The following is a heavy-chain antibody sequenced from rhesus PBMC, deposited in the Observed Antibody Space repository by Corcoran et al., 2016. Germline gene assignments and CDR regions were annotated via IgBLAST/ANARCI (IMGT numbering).Heavy chain of an antibody. CDR3: ARARGCSSTHCSSPMYYFDY. V-gene: IGHV4-173*01. J-gene: IGHJ4*01. CDR1: GGSISSNY. Sequence: QLQLQESGPGLVKPSETLSLTCAVSGGSISSNYCIWIRQPPGQGLAWIGRIPGSGGSTDYNPSRKSLLTISTDTSKNQFSLKLGSVTAADTAVYYWARARGCSSTHCSSPMYYFDYWGQGVLVTVSS. CDR2: IPGSGGST. D-gene: IGHD2-15*01.